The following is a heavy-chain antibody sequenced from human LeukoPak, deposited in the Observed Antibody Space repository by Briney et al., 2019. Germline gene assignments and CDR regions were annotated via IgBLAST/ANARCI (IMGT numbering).Heavy chain of an antibody. CDR3: ARSDGVTVTKRYYYYGMDV. Sequence: GASVKVSCKASGYTFTSYGISWVRQAPGQGLEWMGWISAYNGNTSYAQKLQGRVTMTTDTSTSTAYMELRSLRSDDTAVYYCARSDGVTVTKRYYYYGMDVWGQGTTVTVSS. D-gene: IGHD4-11*01. CDR2: ISAYNGNT. CDR1: GYTFTSYG. J-gene: IGHJ6*02. V-gene: IGHV1-18*01.